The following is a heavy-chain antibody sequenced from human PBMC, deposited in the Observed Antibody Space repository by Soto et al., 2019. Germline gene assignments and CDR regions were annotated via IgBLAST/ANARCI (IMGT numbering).Heavy chain of an antibody. CDR1: GFTFSGSA. Sequence: EVQLVESGGGLVQPGGSLKLSCAASGFTFSGSAMHWVRQASGKGLVWVGRIRSKANSYATAYAASVKGRFTISRDDSKNTAYLQMNSLKTEDTAVYYCTRLHTYACDYWGQGTLVTVSS. D-gene: IGHD2-2*01. CDR2: IRSKANSYAT. V-gene: IGHV3-73*01. CDR3: TRLHTYACDY. J-gene: IGHJ4*02.